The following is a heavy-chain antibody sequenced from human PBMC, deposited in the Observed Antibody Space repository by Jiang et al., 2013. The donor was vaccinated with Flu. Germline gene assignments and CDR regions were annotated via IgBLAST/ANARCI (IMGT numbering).Heavy chain of an antibody. V-gene: IGHV3-43*01. CDR1: GFTFDDHT. J-gene: IGHJ4*02. CDR2: ISWDGVTT. CDR3: AKDFEGSYLDY. Sequence: GVVVQPGGSLRLSCAASGFTFDDHTMHWVRQAPGKGLEWVSLISWDGVTTYYADSVKGRFTISRDNSKNSLYLQMNSLRTEDTALYYCAKDFEGSYLDYWGQGTLVTVSS. D-gene: IGHD1-26*01.